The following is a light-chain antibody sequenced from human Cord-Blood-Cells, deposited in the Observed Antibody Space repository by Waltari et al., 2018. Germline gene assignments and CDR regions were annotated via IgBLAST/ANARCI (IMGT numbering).Light chain of an antibody. V-gene: IGLV3-19*01. CDR2: GKN. J-gene: IGLJ1*01. CDR3: NSRDSSGNHYV. Sequence: SSELTQDPAVSVALGQTVRITCQGDSLRSYYASGHQQKPGQAPVLVIYGKNNRPSGIPDRFSGSSSGNTASLTITGAQAEDEADYYCNSRDSSGNHYVFGTGTKVTVL. CDR1: SLRSYY.